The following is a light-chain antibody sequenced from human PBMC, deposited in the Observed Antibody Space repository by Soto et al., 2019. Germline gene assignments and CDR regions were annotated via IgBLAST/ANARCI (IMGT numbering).Light chain of an antibody. V-gene: IGKV3-20*01. Sequence: TQSPATLCLFSRERASVACRASQTLSNYLAWYQQNPGQAPRLLIYDTSNKATGIPDRFSGRESGTDFTLTITTLEPEDSAVYFCQQYASSPYTFGQGTKVDIK. J-gene: IGKJ2*01. CDR1: QTLSNY. CDR3: QQYASSPYT. CDR2: DTS.